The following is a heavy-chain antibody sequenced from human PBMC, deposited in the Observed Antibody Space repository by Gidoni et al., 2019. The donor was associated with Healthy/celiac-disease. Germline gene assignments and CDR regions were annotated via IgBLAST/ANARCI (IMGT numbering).Heavy chain of an antibody. V-gene: IGHV4-34*01. Sequence: QVQLQQWGAGLLKPSETLSLTCAVYGGSFSGYYWSWIRQPPGKGLEWIGEINHSGSTNYNPSLKSRVTISVDTSKNQFSLKLSSVTAADTAVYYWARGFRDYVWGSYRYFGAYFDYWGQGTLVTVSS. CDR2: INHSGST. CDR1: GGSFSGYY. J-gene: IGHJ4*02. CDR3: ARGFRDYVWGSYRYFGAYFDY. D-gene: IGHD3-16*02.